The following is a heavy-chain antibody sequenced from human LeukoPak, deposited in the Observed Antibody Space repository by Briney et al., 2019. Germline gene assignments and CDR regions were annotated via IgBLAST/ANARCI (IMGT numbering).Heavy chain of an antibody. CDR3: AKTLYSSSWYWFDP. D-gene: IGHD6-13*01. CDR1: GFTFSGYG. CDR2: TSYDGREK. Sequence: GGSLRLSCAASGFTFSGYGMNWVRQAPGKGLEWVAITSYDGREKYYADSVKGRFTISRDNSKNTLYLQMNSLRAEDTAVYYCAKTLYSSSWYWFDPWGQGTLVTVSS. J-gene: IGHJ5*02. V-gene: IGHV3-30*18.